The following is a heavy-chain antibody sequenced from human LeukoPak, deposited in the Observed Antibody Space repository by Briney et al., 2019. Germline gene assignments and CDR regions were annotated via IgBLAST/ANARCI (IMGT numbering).Heavy chain of an antibody. CDR1: GFTFRNYG. Sequence: GGSLRLSCAASGFTFRNYGMHWVRQAPGKGLEWVAFIGYNGRSKYYGDSVKGRFTISRDNSKSTLYLQMNSLRGEDTAVYYCAREGTDAFDIWGQGTMVTVSS. CDR3: AREGTDAFDI. CDR2: IGYNGRSK. D-gene: IGHD1-1*01. J-gene: IGHJ3*02. V-gene: IGHV3-30*02.